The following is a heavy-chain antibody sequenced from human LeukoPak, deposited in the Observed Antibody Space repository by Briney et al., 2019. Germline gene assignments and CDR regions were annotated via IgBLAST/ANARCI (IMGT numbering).Heavy chain of an antibody. Sequence: GGSLRLSCAASGFTFSSYGMHWVRQAPGKGLEWVAVISYDGSNKYYADSVKGRFTISRDNSKNTLYLQMNSLRAEDTAVYYCAKDLIHNFDYWGQGTLDTVSS. J-gene: IGHJ4*02. V-gene: IGHV3-30*18. D-gene: IGHD5-18*01. CDR2: ISYDGSNK. CDR3: AKDLIHNFDY. CDR1: GFTFSSYG.